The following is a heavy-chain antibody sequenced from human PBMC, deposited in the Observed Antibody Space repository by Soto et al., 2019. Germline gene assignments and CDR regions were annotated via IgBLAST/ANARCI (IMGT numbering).Heavy chain of an antibody. D-gene: IGHD1-26*01. CDR1: GFIFSSYG. V-gene: IGHV3-33*06. J-gene: IGHJ4*02. CDR2: IWYDGSEK. CDR3: AKGPSILGSTNFDY. Sequence: GALRLSCAAPGFIFSSYGMHWVRQAPGKGLEWVAVIWYDGSEKYYADSVQGRFTISRDNSKNTLYLQMNSLRAEDTAFYYCAKGPSILGSTNFDYWGQGTLVTVSS.